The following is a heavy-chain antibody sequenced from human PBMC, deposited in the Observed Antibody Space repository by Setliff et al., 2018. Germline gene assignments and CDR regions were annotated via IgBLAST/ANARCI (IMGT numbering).Heavy chain of an antibody. J-gene: IGHJ3*02. V-gene: IGHV1-69-2*01. CDR2: VDPEDGET. CDR1: GYTFTDYY. CDR3: ARKGISALSGAFDM. Sequence: ASVKVSCKASGYTFTDYYMHWVQQAPGKGLEWMGRVDPEDGETISAEKFQGRVTITADTSTDTAYMELSSLRSEDTAVYYCARKGISALSGAFDMWGQGTMVTVSS. D-gene: IGHD1-26*01.